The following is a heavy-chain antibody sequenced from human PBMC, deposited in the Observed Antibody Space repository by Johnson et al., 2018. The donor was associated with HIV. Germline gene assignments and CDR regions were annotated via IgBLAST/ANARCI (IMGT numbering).Heavy chain of an antibody. D-gene: IGHD6-19*01. V-gene: IGHV3-66*02. CDR1: GFTVSSNY. J-gene: IGHJ3*02. CDR3: ANEAVDSGAFDI. Sequence: VQLVESGGGLVQPGGSLRLSCAASGFTVSSNYMSWVRQAPGKGLEWVSVIYSGGSIGYADSVKGRFTISRDNAKNSLYLQMNSLRAEDTALYNCANEAVDSGAFDIWGQGTLVTVSS. CDR2: IYSGGSI.